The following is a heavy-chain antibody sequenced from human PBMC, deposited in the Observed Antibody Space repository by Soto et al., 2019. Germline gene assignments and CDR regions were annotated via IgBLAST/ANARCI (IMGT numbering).Heavy chain of an antibody. V-gene: IGHV3-11*06. Sequence: GGSLRISCAASGFSFSDYYMNWIRQAPGKGLEWLSYISNTGAYTNYAGSVRGRFTISRDSADNSLYLDMNGLRAEDTAVYYCARAKLVVEGRFDYWGQGTLVTVSS. CDR3: ARAKLVVEGRFDY. CDR2: ISNTGAYT. CDR1: GFSFSDYY. J-gene: IGHJ4*02. D-gene: IGHD3-22*01.